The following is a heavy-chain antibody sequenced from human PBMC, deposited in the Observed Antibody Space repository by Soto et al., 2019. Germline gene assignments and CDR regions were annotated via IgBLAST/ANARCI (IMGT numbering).Heavy chain of an antibody. V-gene: IGHV3-21*01. CDR1: GFAFNNYG. Sequence: GGSLRLSCTVSGFAFNNYGINWVRQAPGKGLEWVSSISKSDYTYYSDSVKGRFTISRNNAKNSVSLQMNTLRVEDTAVYYCAREDSIIIPAVSDFWGQGTLVTVSS. J-gene: IGHJ4*02. D-gene: IGHD2-2*01. CDR3: AREDSIIIPAVSDF. CDR2: ISKSDYT.